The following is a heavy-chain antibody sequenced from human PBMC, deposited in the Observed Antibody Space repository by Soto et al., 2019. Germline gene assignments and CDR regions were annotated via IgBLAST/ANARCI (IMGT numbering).Heavy chain of an antibody. J-gene: IGHJ6*02. CDR1: GFTFSSYG. Sequence: QVQLVESGGGVVQPGRSLRLSCAASGFTFSSYGMHWVRQAPGKGLEWVAVISYDGSNKYYADSVKGRFTISRDNSKNTLYLQMNSLRAEDTAVYYCAKASLRLSYYYYGMDVWGQGTTVTVSS. V-gene: IGHV3-30*18. CDR2: ISYDGSNK. CDR3: AKASLRLSYYYYGMDV. D-gene: IGHD4-17*01.